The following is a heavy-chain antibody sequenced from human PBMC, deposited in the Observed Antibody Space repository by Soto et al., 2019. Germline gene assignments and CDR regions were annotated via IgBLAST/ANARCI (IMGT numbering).Heavy chain of an antibody. CDR2: IIPIFGTA. V-gene: IGHV1-69*01. D-gene: IGHD2-15*01. CDR3: AREYCSGGSCYSTFDY. CDR1: GGTFSSYA. J-gene: IGHJ4*02. Sequence: QVQLVQSGAEVKKPGSSAKVSCKASGGTFSSYAISWVRQAPGQGLEWMGGIIPIFGTANYAQKFQGRVAITADESTSTAYMELSSLRSEDTAVYYCAREYCSGGSCYSTFDYWGQGTLVTVSS.